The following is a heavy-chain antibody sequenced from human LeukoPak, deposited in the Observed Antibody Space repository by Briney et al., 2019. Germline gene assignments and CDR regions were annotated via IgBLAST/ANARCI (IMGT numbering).Heavy chain of an antibody. Sequence: GGSLRLSCAASGFTFSSYAMSWVRQAPGKGLEWDSAISGSGGSTYYADSVKGRFTISRDNSKNTLYLQMNSLRAEDTAVYYCAKDRLATIFGVVIQADFDYWGQGTLVTVSS. D-gene: IGHD3-3*01. J-gene: IGHJ4*02. V-gene: IGHV3-23*01. CDR2: ISGSGGST. CDR3: AKDRLATIFGVVIQADFDY. CDR1: GFTFSSYA.